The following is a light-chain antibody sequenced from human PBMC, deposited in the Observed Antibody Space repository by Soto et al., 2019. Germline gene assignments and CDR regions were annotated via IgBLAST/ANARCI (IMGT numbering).Light chain of an antibody. CDR1: RTINTY. J-gene: IGKJ4*01. CDR2: GAS. V-gene: IGKV1-39*01. Sequence: DVRMAQSPWSLCASVGDTITTTCRASRTINTYLNWFQQKPGEPPRLLIYGASTLHDGVPSRFSGSGSGADFTLTISGLQPEDFASYHCQQTYSDISFGGGTKVDIK. CDR3: QQTYSDIS.